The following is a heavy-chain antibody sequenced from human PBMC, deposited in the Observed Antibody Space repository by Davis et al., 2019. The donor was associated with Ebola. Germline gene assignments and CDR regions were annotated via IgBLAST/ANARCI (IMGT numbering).Heavy chain of an antibody. CDR1: GFPFSSYS. Sequence: GGSLRLSCAASGFPFSSYSMNWVGKAPGKGWEWVSSIRSSSNYIYYADSVKGRLTISRDNAKNSLYLQMNSLRDEDTAVYYCARDGSTVTTNWFDPWGQGTLVTVSS. J-gene: IGHJ5*02. CDR3: ARDGSTVTTNWFDP. D-gene: IGHD4-11*01. V-gene: IGHV3-21*01. CDR2: IRSSSNYI.